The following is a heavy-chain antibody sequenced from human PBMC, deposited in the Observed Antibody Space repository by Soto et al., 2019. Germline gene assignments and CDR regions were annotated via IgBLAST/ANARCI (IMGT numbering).Heavy chain of an antibody. Sequence: ASVKVSCKASGYTFTSYAMHWVRQAPGQRLEWMGWINAGNGNTKYSQKFQGRVTITRDTSASTAYMELSSLRSEDTAVYYCARVTNNYYGSGSYYRNETYYYYYSGMDVWGQGTTVTVSS. CDR1: GYTFTSYA. CDR2: INAGNGNT. V-gene: IGHV1-3*01. D-gene: IGHD3-10*01. J-gene: IGHJ6*02. CDR3: ARVTNNYYGSGSYYRNETYYYYYSGMDV.